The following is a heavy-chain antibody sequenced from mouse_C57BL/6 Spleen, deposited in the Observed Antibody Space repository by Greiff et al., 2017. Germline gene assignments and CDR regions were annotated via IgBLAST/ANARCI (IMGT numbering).Heavy chain of an antibody. CDR2: IYPGDGDT. CDR1: GYAFSSYW. J-gene: IGHJ4*01. Sequence: QVQLKQSGAELVKPGASVKISCKASGYAFSSYWMNWVKQRPGKGLEWIGQIYPGDGDTTYNGKFKGKATLTADKSSSTAYMQLSSLTSEDSAVYFCARLLLYYAMDYWGQGTSVTVSS. CDR3: ARLLLYYAMDY. V-gene: IGHV1-80*01.